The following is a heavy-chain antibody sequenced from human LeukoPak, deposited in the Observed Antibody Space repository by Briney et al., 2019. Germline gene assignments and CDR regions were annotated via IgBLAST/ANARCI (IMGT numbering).Heavy chain of an antibody. CDR3: ARHYELTRIGAYDSSGSLWLDV. D-gene: IGHD3-22*01. CDR1: GYSFTSYW. J-gene: IGHJ6*02. V-gene: IGHV5-51*01. CDR2: IYPGDSDT. Sequence: GESLKISCKGSGYSFTSYWIGWVRQMPGKGLEWMGIIYPGDSDTRYSPSFQGQVTISADKSISTAYLQWSSLKASDTAMYYCARHYELTRIGAYDSSGSLWLDVWGQGTTVTASS.